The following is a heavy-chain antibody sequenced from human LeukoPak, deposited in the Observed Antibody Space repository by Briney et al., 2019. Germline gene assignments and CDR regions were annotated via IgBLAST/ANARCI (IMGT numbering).Heavy chain of an antibody. CDR2: INHSGST. Sequence: SETLSLTCAVYGGSFSGCYWSWIRQPPGKGLEWIGEINHSGSTNYNPSLKSRVTISVDTSKNQFSLKLSSVTAADTAVYYCARGLYCSSTSCYENAFDIWGQGTMVTVSS. V-gene: IGHV4-34*01. J-gene: IGHJ3*02. CDR1: GGSFSGCY. D-gene: IGHD2-2*01. CDR3: ARGLYCSSTSCYENAFDI.